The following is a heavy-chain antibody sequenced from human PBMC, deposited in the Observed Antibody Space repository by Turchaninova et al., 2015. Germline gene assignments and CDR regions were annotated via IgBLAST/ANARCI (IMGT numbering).Heavy chain of an antibody. CDR1: GGSFSGYS. J-gene: IGHJ4*02. CDR2: INHSGST. V-gene: IGHV4-34*01. CDR3: ARGGAAAGMTPHFDY. Sequence: QVQLQQWGAGLLKPSETLSLTCAVYGGSFSGYSWNWNRQPPGKGLEWIGEINHSGSTNYNPSLKSRVTISVDTSKNQFALKLSSVTAADTAVYYCARGGAAAGMTPHFDYWGQGTLVTVSS. D-gene: IGHD6-13*01.